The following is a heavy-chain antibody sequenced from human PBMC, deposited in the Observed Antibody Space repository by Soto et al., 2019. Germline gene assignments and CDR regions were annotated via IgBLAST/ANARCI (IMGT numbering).Heavy chain of an antibody. J-gene: IGHJ6*02. CDR3: ARLYGKSLVERPTKSYNYYCMDV. V-gene: IGHV1-69*13. CDR2: IIPIFGTA. D-gene: IGHD3-16*01. CDR1: GGTFSSYA. Sequence: SVKVSCKASGGTFSSYAISWVRQAPGQGLEWMGGIIPIFGTANYAQKFQGRVTITADESTSTAYMELISLRSEDTAVYYCARLYGKSLVERPTKSYNYYCMDVWGQRPTVTVSS.